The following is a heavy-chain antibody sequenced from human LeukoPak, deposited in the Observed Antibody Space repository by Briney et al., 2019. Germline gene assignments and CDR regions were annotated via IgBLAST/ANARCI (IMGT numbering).Heavy chain of an antibody. V-gene: IGHV4-34*01. CDR3: ARAVAGTPDY. Sequence: PSETLSLTCAVYGGSFSGYYWSWIRQPPGKGLEWIGEINHSGSTNYNPSLKSRVTISVDTSKNQFSLKLSSVTAADTAVYYCARAVAGTPDYWGQGTLVTVSS. D-gene: IGHD6-19*01. CDR1: GGSFSGYY. J-gene: IGHJ4*02. CDR2: INHSGST.